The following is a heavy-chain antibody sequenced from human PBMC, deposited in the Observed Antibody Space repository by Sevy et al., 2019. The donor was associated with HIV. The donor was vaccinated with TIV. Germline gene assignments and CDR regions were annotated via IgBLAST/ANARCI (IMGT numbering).Heavy chain of an antibody. Sequence: ATVNVSCKASGYIFRNYGITWVRQAPGQGLEWVGWISPYQGDTNSSEKLQGRLSLITDISANTAYMELGSLTSDDTTVYYCASGGQLTNGVGYFFDFWGQGTLVTVSS. V-gene: IGHV1-18*01. CDR2: ISPYQGDT. J-gene: IGHJ4*02. D-gene: IGHD2-8*01. CDR1: GYIFRNYG. CDR3: ASGGQLTNGVGYFFDF.